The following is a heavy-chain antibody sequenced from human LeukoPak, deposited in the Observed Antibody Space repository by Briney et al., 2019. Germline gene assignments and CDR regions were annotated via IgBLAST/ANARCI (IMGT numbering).Heavy chain of an antibody. CDR3: ARDVNYYGSSGYSLP. CDR2: INHSGST. J-gene: IGHJ5*02. Sequence: SGTLSLTCAVYGGSFSGYYWSWLRQPPGKGLEWIGEINHSGSTNYNPSLKSRVTISVDTSKNQFSLQLSFVTAADTAVYYCARDVNYYGSSGYSLPWGQGTLVTVSS. D-gene: IGHD3-22*01. V-gene: IGHV4-34*01. CDR1: GGSFSGYY.